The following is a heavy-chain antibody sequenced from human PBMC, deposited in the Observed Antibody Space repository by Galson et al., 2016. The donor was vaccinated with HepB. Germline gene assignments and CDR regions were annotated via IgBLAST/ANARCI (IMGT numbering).Heavy chain of an antibody. D-gene: IGHD7-27*01. CDR3: AKDTNTGGYWPHG. CDR2: ISGSGGIR. J-gene: IGHJ4*02. Sequence: SLRLSCAASGFTFNSYAVNWVRQAAGKGLEWVSLISGSGGIRPYADSVKGRFTISRDNPENKVYLQMNSLRAEDTAVYYCAKDTNTGGYWPHGWGQGTLVSVSS. CDR1: GFTFNSYA. V-gene: IGHV3-23*01.